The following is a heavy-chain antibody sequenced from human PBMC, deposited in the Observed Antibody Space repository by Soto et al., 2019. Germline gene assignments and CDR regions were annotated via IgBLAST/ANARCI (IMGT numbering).Heavy chain of an antibody. CDR2: IYYSGST. D-gene: IGHD1-26*01. V-gene: IGHV4-59*01. CDR3: ARARVGATNGWFDP. CDR1: GGSISSYY. Sequence: SETLSLTCTVSGGSISSYYWSWIRQPPGKGLEWIGYIYYSGSTNYNPSLKSRVTISVDTSKNQFSLKLSSVTAADTAVYYCARARVGATNGWFDPWGQGTLVTVSS. J-gene: IGHJ5*02.